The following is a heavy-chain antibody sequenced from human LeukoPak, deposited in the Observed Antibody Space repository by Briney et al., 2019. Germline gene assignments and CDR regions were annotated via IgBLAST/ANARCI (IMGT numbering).Heavy chain of an antibody. D-gene: IGHD5-18*01. CDR3: ARLQYSNGYVDY. CDR2: IYPDDSDT. CDR1: GYSFSNYW. V-gene: IGHV5-51*01. J-gene: IGHJ4*02. Sequence: GESLKISCTGSGYSFSNYWIGWVRQMPGKGLEWMGIIYPDDSDTRYRPSFQGQVTISADKSIATAYLQWSSLKASDTAMYYCARLQYSNGYVDYWGQGTLVTVSS.